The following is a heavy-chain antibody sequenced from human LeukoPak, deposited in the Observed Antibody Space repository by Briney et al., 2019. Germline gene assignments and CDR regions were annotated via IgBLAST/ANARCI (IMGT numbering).Heavy chain of an antibody. CDR1: GFTLSNAW. CDR2: IRYDGSNK. D-gene: IGHD6-19*01. V-gene: IGHV3-30*02. CDR3: AKDRPSSGWGGDAFDI. Sequence: GGSRRLSCAASGFTLSNAWMNWVRQAPGKGLEWVAFIRYDGSNKYYADSVKGRFTISRDNSKNTLYLQMNSLRAEDTAVYYCAKDRPSSGWGGDAFDIWGQGTMVTVSS. J-gene: IGHJ3*02.